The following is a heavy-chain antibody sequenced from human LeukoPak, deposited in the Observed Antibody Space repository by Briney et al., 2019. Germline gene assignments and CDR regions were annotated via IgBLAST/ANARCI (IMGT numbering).Heavy chain of an antibody. CDR3: ARALDYGHAFDI. Sequence: SVKVSCKASGGTFSSYAISWVRQAPGQGLEWMGGIIPIFGTANYAQKFQGRVTITTDESTSTAYMELSSLRSEDTAGYYCARALDYGHAFDIWGQGTMVTVSS. CDR1: GGTFSSYA. V-gene: IGHV1-69*05. D-gene: IGHD4-17*01. J-gene: IGHJ3*02. CDR2: IIPIFGTA.